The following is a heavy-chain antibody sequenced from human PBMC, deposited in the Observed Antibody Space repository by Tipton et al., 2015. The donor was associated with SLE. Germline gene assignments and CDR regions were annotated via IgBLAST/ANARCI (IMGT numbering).Heavy chain of an antibody. V-gene: IGHV3-74*01. CDR2: INSDGSST. Sequence: SLRLSCTASGFTFSSYWMHWVRQAPGKGLVWVSRINSDGSSTSYADSVKGRFTISRDNAKNTLYLQMNSLRAEDTAVYYCARDAVLNIAVEHFQHWGQGNLVNVSS. J-gene: IGHJ1*01. CDR3: ARDAVLNIAVEHFQH. D-gene: IGHD6-19*01. CDR1: GFTFSSYW.